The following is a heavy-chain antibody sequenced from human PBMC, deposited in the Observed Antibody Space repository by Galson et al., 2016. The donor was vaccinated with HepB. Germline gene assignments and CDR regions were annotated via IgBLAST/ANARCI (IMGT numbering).Heavy chain of an antibody. Sequence: SLRLSCAASGFTFGSYAMHWVRQAPGMGLEWVATISDDGRKKDYADSVKGRFTISRDNSKNTLFLQMNSLRAEDTAVYYCAKEPAPVGSYGVYYYYGMDVWGQGTTVTVSS. D-gene: IGHD1-26*01. CDR2: ISDDGRKK. J-gene: IGHJ6*02. CDR3: AKEPAPVGSYGVYYYYGMDV. V-gene: IGHV3-30*18. CDR1: GFTFGSYA.